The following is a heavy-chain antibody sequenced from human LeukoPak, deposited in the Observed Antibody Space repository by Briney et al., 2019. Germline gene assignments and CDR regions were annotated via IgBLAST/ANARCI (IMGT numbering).Heavy chain of an antibody. D-gene: IGHD3-10*01. V-gene: IGHV3-23*01. CDR3: AKRGLPGSRNYYFDY. J-gene: IGHJ4*02. Sequence: GGSLRLSCAASGLTFSSYTMSWVRQAPGKGLKWVSTFTGSGDYTFYADSVKGRFTISRDNSMNTLYLQMNSLRAEDTAIYYCAKRGLPGSRNYYFDYWGQGTLVTVSS. CDR2: FTGSGDYT. CDR1: GLTFSSYT.